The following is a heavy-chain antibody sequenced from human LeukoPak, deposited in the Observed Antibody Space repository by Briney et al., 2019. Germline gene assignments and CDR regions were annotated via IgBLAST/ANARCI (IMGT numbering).Heavy chain of an antibody. D-gene: IGHD1-26*01. CDR1: GDSISSSYY. CDR3: ARLGGSYYADFDY. CDR2: IYYSGST. Sequence: SETLSLTCTVSGDSISSSYYWGWIRQPPGKGLEWIGSIYYSGSTYYNPSLKSRVTISVETSKNQFSLKLSSVTAADTAVYYCARLGGSYYADFDYWGQGTLVTVSS. V-gene: IGHV4-39*01. J-gene: IGHJ4*02.